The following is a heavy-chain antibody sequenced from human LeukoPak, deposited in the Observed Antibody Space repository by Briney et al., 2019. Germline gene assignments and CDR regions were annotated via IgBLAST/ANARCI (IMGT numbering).Heavy chain of an antibody. V-gene: IGHV3-15*07. J-gene: IGHJ4*02. D-gene: IGHD2-15*01. CDR2: IKSKTDGGTT. CDR1: GFTLSDHY. CDR3: TTIYCSGGTCYSGY. Sequence: SGGSLRLSCAASGFTLSDHYMDWVRQAPGKGLEWVGRIKSKTDGGTTDYAAPVKGRFTISRDDSKNTLYLQMNSLKTEDTAVYYCTTIYCSGGTCYSGYWGQGTLVTVSS.